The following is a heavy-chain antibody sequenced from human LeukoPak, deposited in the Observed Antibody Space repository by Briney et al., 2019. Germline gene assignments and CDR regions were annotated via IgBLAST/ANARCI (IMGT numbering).Heavy chain of an antibody. D-gene: IGHD2-2*01. CDR2: IYYSGST. CDR3: ARHLYCSSTSCPNWFDP. Sequence: SETLSLTCTVSGGSISSSSYYWGWIRQPPGKGLEWIGSIYYSGSTYYNPSLKSRVTISVDTSKNRFSLKLSSVTAADTAVYYCARHLYCSSTSCPNWFDPWGQGTLVTVSS. V-gene: IGHV4-39*01. J-gene: IGHJ5*02. CDR1: GGSISSSSYY.